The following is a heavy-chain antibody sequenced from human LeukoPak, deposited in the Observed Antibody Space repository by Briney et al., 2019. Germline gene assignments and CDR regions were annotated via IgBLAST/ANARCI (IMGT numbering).Heavy chain of an antibody. CDR2: IYYSGST. CDR1: GGSISSSSYY. Sequence: SETLSLTCTVSGGSISSSSYYWGWIRQPPGKGLEWIGSIYYSGSTYYNPSLKSRVTISVDTSKNQFSLKLSSVTAADTAVYYCARVVHDILTGRTIDYWGQGTLVTVSS. D-gene: IGHD3-9*01. CDR3: ARVVHDILTGRTIDY. J-gene: IGHJ4*02. V-gene: IGHV4-39*07.